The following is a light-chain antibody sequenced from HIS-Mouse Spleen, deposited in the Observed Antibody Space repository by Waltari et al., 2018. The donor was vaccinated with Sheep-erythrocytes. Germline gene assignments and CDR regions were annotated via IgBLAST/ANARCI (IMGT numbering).Light chain of an antibody. V-gene: IGLV2-11*01. Sequence: QSALTQPRAVSGSPGQSVTISCTGTSSDVGGYKYVSWYQQHPGKAPKLMIYDVSQRPSGVPERYSGSKTGNTASLTVSGLQAEDEADYYCCSYAGNYTFWVFGGGTKLTVL. CDR3: CSYAGNYTFWV. J-gene: IGLJ3*02. CDR2: DVS. CDR1: SSDVGGYKY.